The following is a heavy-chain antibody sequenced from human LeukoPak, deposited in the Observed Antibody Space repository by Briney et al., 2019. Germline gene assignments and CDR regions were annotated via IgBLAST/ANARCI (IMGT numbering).Heavy chain of an antibody. J-gene: IGHJ6*03. Sequence: GGSLRLSCAGSGFNFSNYWMSWVRQATGKGLEWVAGISQDGREKYYVDSVKGRFTISRDNAKSSLYLQLNNVMAEDTAVYYCARDGGAIFGVVITNYYYYVDVWGEGTTVTVSS. CDR3: ARDGGAIFGVVITNYYYYVDV. V-gene: IGHV3-7*01. D-gene: IGHD3-3*01. CDR1: GFNFSNYW. CDR2: ISQDGREK.